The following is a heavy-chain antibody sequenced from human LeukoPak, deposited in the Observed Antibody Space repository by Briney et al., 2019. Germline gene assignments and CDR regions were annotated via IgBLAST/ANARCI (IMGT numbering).Heavy chain of an antibody. V-gene: IGHV4-38-2*02. CDR1: SYSISSGYY. Sequence: SETLSVTCTVSSYSISSGYYWGWIRQPPGKGLEWIGSIYHSGRTYYNPSLKSRVTISVDTSKNQFSLKLSSVTAADTAVYYCAREHWEVITMVRGVPILWFDPWGQGTLVTVSS. J-gene: IGHJ5*02. CDR2: IYHSGRT. D-gene: IGHD3-10*01. CDR3: AREHWEVITMVRGVPILWFDP.